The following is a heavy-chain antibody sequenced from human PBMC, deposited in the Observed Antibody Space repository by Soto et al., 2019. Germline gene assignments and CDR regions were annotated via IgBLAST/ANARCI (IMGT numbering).Heavy chain of an antibody. J-gene: IGHJ6*02. Sequence: SVKVSCTASGGTFSSYAISWVRQAPGQGLEWMGGIIPIFGTANYAQKFQGRVTITADESTSTAYMELSSLRSEDTAVKYCARGGFEVVAATPRDDYYYGMDGGGQGIRVT. CDR1: GGTFSSYA. CDR2: IIPIFGTA. CDR3: ARGGFEVVAATPRDDYYYGMDG. V-gene: IGHV1-69*13. D-gene: IGHD2-15*01.